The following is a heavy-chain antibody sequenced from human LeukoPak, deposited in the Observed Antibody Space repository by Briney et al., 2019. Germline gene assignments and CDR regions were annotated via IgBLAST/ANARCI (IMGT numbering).Heavy chain of an antibody. D-gene: IGHD3-3*01. J-gene: IGHJ4*02. CDR2: INSDGSST. V-gene: IGHV3-74*01. CDR1: GFTFSSYW. Sequence: GGSLRLSCAASGFTFSSYWMHWVRHAPGKGLVWVSRINSDGSSTSYADPVKGRFTISRDNAKNTPYLQMNSLRAEDTAVYYCARSGAYDFWSGYLGYYFDYWGQGTLVTVSS. CDR3: ARSGAYDFWSGYLGYYFDY.